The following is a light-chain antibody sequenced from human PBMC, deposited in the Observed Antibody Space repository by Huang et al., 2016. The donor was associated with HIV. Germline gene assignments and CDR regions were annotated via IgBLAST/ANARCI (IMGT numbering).Light chain of an antibody. J-gene: IGKJ1*01. CDR2: GAS. V-gene: IGKV3-15*01. CDR1: ESATGT. CDR3: QQYAKWPPA. Sequence: EIVMTQSPATLSVSPGERATLSCRASESATGTLAWYQQKPGQAPRLLISGASTRATGSPGRFSGSGSETEFTLTISSLQSEDFAVYYCQQYAKWPPAFGQGTKVEIK.